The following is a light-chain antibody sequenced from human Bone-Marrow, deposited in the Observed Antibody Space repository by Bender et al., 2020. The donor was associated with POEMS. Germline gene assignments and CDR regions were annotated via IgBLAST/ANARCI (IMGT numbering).Light chain of an antibody. CDR3: AVWDDSLNGWV. J-gene: IGLJ3*02. CDR2: NNN. Sequence: QSVLTQPPSASGTPGQGVTISCSGASSNIGTTAVNWYQLLPGTAPKLLISNNNERPSGVPDRFSGSKSGTSASLAISGLRSEDEGDYYCAVWDDSLNGWVFGGGTKLTVL. V-gene: IGLV1-44*01. CDR1: SSNIGTTA.